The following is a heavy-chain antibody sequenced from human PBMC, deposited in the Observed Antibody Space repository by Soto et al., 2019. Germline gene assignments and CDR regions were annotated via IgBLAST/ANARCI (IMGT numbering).Heavy chain of an antibody. CDR1: GDSVSSNSVA. V-gene: IGHV6-1*01. CDR3: VRDNIVAGMDLFDY. D-gene: IGHD5-12*01. J-gene: IGHJ4*02. CDR2: TYYRSRWYT. Sequence: SQTLSLTFGISGDSVSSNSVALHWIRQSPSRGLEWLGRTYYRSRWYTDYAISVKSRITISPDASKNQFSLQLNSVTPGDTAMYYCVRDNIVAGMDLFDYWGRGTLVTVSS.